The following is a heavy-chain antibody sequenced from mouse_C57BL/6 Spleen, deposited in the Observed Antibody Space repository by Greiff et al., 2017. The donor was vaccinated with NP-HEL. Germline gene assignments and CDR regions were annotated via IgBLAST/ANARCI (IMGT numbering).Heavy chain of an antibody. CDR1: GYTFTDYY. CDR3: VRHYGSSLFDY. D-gene: IGHD1-1*01. CDR2: INPNNGGT. V-gene: IGHV1-26*01. Sequence: EVQLQQSGPELVKPGASVKISCKASGYTFTDYYMNWVKQSHGKSLEWIGDINPNNGGTSYNQKFKGKATLTVDKSSSTAYMELRSLTSEDSAVYYCVRHYGSSLFDYWGQGTTLTVSS. J-gene: IGHJ2*01.